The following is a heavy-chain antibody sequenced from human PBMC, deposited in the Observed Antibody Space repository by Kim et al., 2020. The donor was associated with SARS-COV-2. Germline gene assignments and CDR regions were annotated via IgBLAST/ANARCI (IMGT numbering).Heavy chain of an antibody. CDR1: GYGFANYW. CDR2: IDPSDSYT. J-gene: IGHJ4*02. Sequence: GESLKISCEASGYGFANYWISWVRQMSGKGLEWMGNIDPSDSYTNYSPSFQGHVTISVDKSINTAYLQWSSLKASDTAMYYCARERGGGDFDSWGQGTLVFVSS. D-gene: IGHD3-10*01. CDR3: ARERGGGDFDS. V-gene: IGHV5-10-1*01.